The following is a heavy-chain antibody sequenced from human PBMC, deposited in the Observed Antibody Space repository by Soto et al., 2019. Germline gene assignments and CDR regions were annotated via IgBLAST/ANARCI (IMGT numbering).Heavy chain of an antibody. J-gene: IGHJ4*02. V-gene: IGHV3-23*01. D-gene: IGHD6-19*01. CDR3: AKVAAGWLEPQGPFDY. CDR1: GFTFSSYA. CDR2: ISGSGGST. Sequence: GGSLRLSCAASGFTFSSYAMSWVRQAPGKGLEWVSAISGSGGSTYYADSVKGRFTISRDNSKNTLYLQMNSLRAEDTAVYYCAKVAAGWLEPQGPFDYWGQGTLVTVSS.